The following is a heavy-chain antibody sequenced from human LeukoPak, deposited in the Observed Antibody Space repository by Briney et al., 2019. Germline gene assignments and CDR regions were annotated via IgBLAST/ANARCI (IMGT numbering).Heavy chain of an antibody. CDR1: GFTFSSYA. D-gene: IGHD3-3*01. V-gene: IGHV3-23*01. CDR2: ISGSGGST. CDR3: AKLGFLDRRAFDI. Sequence: TGGSLRLSCAASGFTFSSYAMSWVRQAPGKGLEWVSAISGSGGSTYYADSVKCQFTISRDNSKNTLYLQMNSLRAEDTAVYYCAKLGFLDRRAFDIWGQGTMVTVSS. J-gene: IGHJ3*02.